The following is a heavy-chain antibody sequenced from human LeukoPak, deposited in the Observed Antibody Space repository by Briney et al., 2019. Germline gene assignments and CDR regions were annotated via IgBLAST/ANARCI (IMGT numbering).Heavy chain of an antibody. D-gene: IGHD1-1*01. J-gene: IGHJ5*02. CDR2: ISYDGSNK. Sequence: PGGSLRLSCAASGFTFSSYSMHWVRQALGKGLEWVAVISYDGSNKYYADSVKGRFTISRDNSKNSLYLQMNSLRAEDTAVYYCARGGNWNLGDWFDPWGQGTLVTVSS. CDR1: GFTFSSYS. CDR3: ARGGNWNLGDWFDP. V-gene: IGHV3-30*03.